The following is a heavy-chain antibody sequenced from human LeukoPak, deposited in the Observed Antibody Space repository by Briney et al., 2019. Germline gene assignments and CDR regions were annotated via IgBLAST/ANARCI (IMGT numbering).Heavy chain of an antibody. J-gene: IGHJ5*02. Sequence: PSETLSLTCAVYGGSFSDYYWRWIRQPPGKGLEWIGEINHSGSTNYNPSLKSRVTISVDTSKNQFSLKLSSVTAADTAVYYCARGNYYVWGSYRYGFDPWGQGTLVTVSS. CDR2: INHSGST. D-gene: IGHD3-16*02. CDR3: ARGNYYVWGSYRYGFDP. CDR1: GGSFSDYY. V-gene: IGHV4-34*01.